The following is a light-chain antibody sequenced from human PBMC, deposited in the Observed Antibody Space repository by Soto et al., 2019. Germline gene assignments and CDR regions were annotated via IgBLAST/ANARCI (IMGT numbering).Light chain of an antibody. CDR1: QSISSY. CDR2: AAS. J-gene: IGKJ1*01. CDR3: QQSYSSLWT. Sequence: DIQMTQSPSSLSASVGDRVTITCRASQSISSYLNWYQQKPGKAPKLLIYAASSLQSGVPSRFSGSGSGTDLPLTISSLQPEDFSTYYCQQSYSSLWTFGQGTKVEIK. V-gene: IGKV1-39*01.